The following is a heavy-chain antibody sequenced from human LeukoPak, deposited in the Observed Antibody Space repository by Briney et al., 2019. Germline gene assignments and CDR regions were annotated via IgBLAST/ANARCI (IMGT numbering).Heavy chain of an antibody. CDR3: ARDLGKGREHDAFDI. CDR2: IIPIFGTA. Sequence: SVKVSCKASGGTFSSYAISWVRQAPGQGLEWMGGIIPIFGTANYAQKFQGRVTITADESTSTAYMELRSLRSDDTAVYYCARDLGKGREHDAFDIWGQGTMVTVSS. CDR1: GGTFSSYA. V-gene: IGHV1-69*01. D-gene: IGHD5-24*01. J-gene: IGHJ3*02.